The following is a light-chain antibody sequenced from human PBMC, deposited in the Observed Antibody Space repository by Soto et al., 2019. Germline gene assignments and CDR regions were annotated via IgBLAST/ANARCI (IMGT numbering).Light chain of an antibody. J-gene: IGLJ3*02. Sequence: NFMLTQPHSVSESPGKTVTISCTRSSGSIASNYVQWYQQRPGSAPTTVIYEDNQRPSGVPDRFSGSIDSSSNSASLTIFGLKTEDEADYYCQSYDSSNWVFGGGTKVTVL. CDR3: QSYDSSNWV. CDR2: EDN. V-gene: IGLV6-57*03. CDR1: SGSIASNY.